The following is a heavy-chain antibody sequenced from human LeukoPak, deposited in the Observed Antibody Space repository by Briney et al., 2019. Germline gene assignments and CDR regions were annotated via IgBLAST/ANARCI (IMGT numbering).Heavy chain of an antibody. V-gene: IGHV4-34*01. CDR1: GGSFSGYY. CDR3: ARGRLVVVTAIRSYFDY. Sequence: KPSETLSLTCAVYGGSFSGYYWSWIRQPPGKGLEWIGEINHSGSTNYNPSLKSRVTISVDTSKNQFSLKLSSVTAADTAVYYCARGRLVVVTAIRSYFDYWGQGTLVTVSS. CDR2: INHSGST. J-gene: IGHJ4*02. D-gene: IGHD2-21*02.